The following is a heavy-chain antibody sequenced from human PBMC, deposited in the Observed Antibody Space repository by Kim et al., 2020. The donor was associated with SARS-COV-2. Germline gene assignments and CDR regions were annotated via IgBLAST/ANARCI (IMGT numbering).Heavy chain of an antibody. CDR1: DGSIGSFY. J-gene: IGHJ4*02. V-gene: IGHV4-59*13. CDR2: IYYSGCT. CDR3: ARGSTIIPFEY. D-gene: IGHD3-10*01. Sequence: SETLSLTCTISDGSIGSFYWSWIRQPPGKGLEWIGYIYYSGCTNYNPSFKSRVTISVDTSKNDFSLKLTSATAADTAVYYCARGSTIIPFEYWGQGALVT.